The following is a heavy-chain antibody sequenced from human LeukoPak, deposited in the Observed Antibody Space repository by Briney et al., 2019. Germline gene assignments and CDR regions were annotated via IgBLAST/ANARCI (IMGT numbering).Heavy chain of an antibody. CDR3: ARDQEDSGTDY. CDR2: IYYSGST. J-gene: IGHJ4*02. CDR1: GGSSSSRDYY. Sequence: SQTLSLTCTVSGGSSSSRDYYCSWIRQHPGKGLEWIGYIYYSGSTYYNPSLKSRVTISLDTSKNQFSLKLSSVTAADTAVYYCARDQEDSGTDYWGQGTLVTVSS. V-gene: IGHV4-31*03. D-gene: IGHD3-10*01.